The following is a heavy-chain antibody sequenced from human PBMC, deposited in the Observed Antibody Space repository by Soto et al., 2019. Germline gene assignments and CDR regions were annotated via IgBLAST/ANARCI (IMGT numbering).Heavy chain of an antibody. J-gene: IGHJ6*02. Sequence: PSETLSLTCTVPGGSISSGDYYWSWIRQPPGKGLEGIGYIYYSGSTYYNPSLKSRVTISVDTSKNQFSLKLSSVTAADTAVYYCARAALGYCSSTSCYTGYYYYGMDVWGQGTTVTVSS. D-gene: IGHD2-2*02. V-gene: IGHV4-30-4*01. CDR2: IYYSGST. CDR3: ARAALGYCSSTSCYTGYYYYGMDV. CDR1: GGSISSGDYY.